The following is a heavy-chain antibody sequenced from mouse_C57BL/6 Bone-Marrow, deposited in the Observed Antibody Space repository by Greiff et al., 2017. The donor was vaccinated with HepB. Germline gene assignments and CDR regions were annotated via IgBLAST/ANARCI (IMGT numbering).Heavy chain of an antibody. CDR1: GYTFTDYY. CDR3: ARPNWDENY. CDR2: INPNNGGT. V-gene: IGHV1-26*01. Sequence: VQLQQSGPELVKPGASVKISCKASGYTFTDYYMNWVKQSHGKSLEWIGDINPNNGGTSYNQKFKGKATLTVDKSSSTAYMELRSLTSEDSAVYYCARPNWDENYWGQGTTLTVSS. D-gene: IGHD4-1*01. J-gene: IGHJ2*01.